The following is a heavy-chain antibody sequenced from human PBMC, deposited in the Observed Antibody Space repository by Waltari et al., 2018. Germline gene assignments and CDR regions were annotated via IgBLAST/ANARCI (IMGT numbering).Heavy chain of an antibody. CDR3: ASDTGALWMDV. J-gene: IGHJ6*02. D-gene: IGHD2-21*01. CDR1: EYTFTSSY. Sequence: QVQLVQSGAEVKKPGASVKISCKTSEYTFTSSYVHWVRQAPGQGLEWMGIIKPSGGSTIYAQKFQGRVTRTRDTSTSTVYMELSSLRSEDTAVYYCASDTGALWMDVWGQGTTVTVSS. V-gene: IGHV1-46*01. CDR2: IKPSGGST.